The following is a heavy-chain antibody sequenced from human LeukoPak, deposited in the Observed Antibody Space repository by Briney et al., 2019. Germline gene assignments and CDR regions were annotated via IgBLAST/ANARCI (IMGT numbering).Heavy chain of an antibody. Sequence: SDALLLTCTVSGGSFSSGGYYWSCLRQHPGKGLEWIGYIYYSGSTYYNPSLKSRVTISVDTSKNQFSLKLSSVTAADTAVYYCARGLDCSSTSCSDYNWFDPWGQETLVTVSS. D-gene: IGHD2-2*01. V-gene: IGHV4-31*03. CDR1: GGSFSSGGYY. J-gene: IGHJ5*02. CDR2: IYYSGST. CDR3: ARGLDCSSTSCSDYNWFDP.